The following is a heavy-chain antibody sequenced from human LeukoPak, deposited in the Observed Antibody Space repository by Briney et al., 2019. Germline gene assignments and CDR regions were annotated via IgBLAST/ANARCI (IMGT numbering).Heavy chain of an antibody. CDR3: ARDRMVRGVIHWFDP. CDR1: GFTFSDYY. CDR2: ISSSGSTI. D-gene: IGHD3-10*01. J-gene: IGHJ5*02. V-gene: IGHV3-11*04. Sequence: GGSLRLSCAASGFTFSDYYISWIRQAPGKGLEWVSYISSSGSTIYYADSVKGRFTISRDNAKNSLYLQMNSLRAEDTAVYYCARDRMVRGVIHWFDPWGQGTLVTVSS.